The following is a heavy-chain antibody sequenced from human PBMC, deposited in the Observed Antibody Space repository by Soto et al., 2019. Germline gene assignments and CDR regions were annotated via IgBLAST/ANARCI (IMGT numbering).Heavy chain of an antibody. D-gene: IGHD1-26*01. Sequence: SETLSLTCAVYGGSFSGYYWIWIRQPPGKGLEWIGEINHSGSTNYNPSLKSRVTISVDTSKNQFSLKLSSVTAADTAVYYCARGRGYYYMDVWGKGTTVTVSS. CDR1: GGSFSGYY. V-gene: IGHV4-34*01. CDR3: ARGRGYYYMDV. CDR2: INHSGST. J-gene: IGHJ6*03.